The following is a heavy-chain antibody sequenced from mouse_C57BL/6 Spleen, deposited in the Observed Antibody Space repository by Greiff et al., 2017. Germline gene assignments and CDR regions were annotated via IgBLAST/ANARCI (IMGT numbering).Heavy chain of an antibody. CDR2: INPSNGGT. CDR1: GYTFTSYW. Sequence: QVQLQQSGTELVKPGASVKLSCKASGYTFTSYWMHWVKQRPGQGLEWIGNINPSNGGTNYNEKFKSKDTLTVDKSSSTAYMQLSSLTSEDSAVYYWAREGSAGWFAYWGQGTLVTVSA. J-gene: IGHJ3*01. CDR3: AREGSAGWFAY. V-gene: IGHV1-53*01. D-gene: IGHD6-1*01.